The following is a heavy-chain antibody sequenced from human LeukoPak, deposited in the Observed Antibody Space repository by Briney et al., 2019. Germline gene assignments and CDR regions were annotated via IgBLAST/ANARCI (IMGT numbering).Heavy chain of an antibody. D-gene: IGHD3-16*02. V-gene: IGHV3-30*02. J-gene: IGHJ4*02. CDR2: IRYDGSNK. CDR3: ARDYRRTFDY. Sequence: PGGSLRLSCAASGFTFSSYGMHWVRQAPGKGLEWVAFIRYDGSNKYYADSVKGRFTISRDNSKNTLYLQMNSLRAEDTAVYYCARDYRRTFDYWGQGTLVTVSS. CDR1: GFTFSSYG.